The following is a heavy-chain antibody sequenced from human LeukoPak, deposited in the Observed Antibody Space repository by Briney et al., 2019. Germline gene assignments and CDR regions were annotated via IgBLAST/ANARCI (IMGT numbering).Heavy chain of an antibody. CDR2: IYYSGNT. D-gene: IGHD5-12*01. CDR3: ARDLGGGYVSD. CDR1: GGSISNYY. J-gene: IGHJ4*02. Sequence: SETLSLTCTVSGGSISNYYWSWIRQPPGKGLEWIGYIYYSGNTNYNPSLKSRVTISVDTSKNQFSLKLSSVTAADTAVYYCARDLGGGYVSDWGQGTLVTASS. V-gene: IGHV4-59*01.